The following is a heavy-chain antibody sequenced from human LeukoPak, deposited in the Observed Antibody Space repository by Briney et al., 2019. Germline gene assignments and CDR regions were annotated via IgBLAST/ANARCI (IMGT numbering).Heavy chain of an antibody. D-gene: IGHD3-16*01. Sequence: PGGSLRLSCAASGFNFRTYTMHWVRQAPGKGLEWVALTSFDGSHQFYTNSVKGRFSISRDNSKNTVYLQMNTLRVEDTAVYYCAGRGTDSSFNSFDYWGQGTLVTVSS. CDR1: GFNFRTYT. V-gene: IGHV3-30*14. CDR2: TSFDGSHQ. CDR3: AGRGTDSSFNSFDY. J-gene: IGHJ4*02.